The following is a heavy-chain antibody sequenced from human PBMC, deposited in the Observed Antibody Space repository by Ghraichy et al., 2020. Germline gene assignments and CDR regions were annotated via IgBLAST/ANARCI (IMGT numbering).Heavy chain of an antibody. D-gene: IGHD2-2*02. CDR3: VKSDTYCGSTTCYRGIDAFDF. J-gene: IGHJ3*01. CDR2: ISYSGST. CDR1: GVSISSSGHY. V-gene: IGHV4-31*03. Sequence: SETQSLTCTVSGVSISSSGHYWSWIRQRPGKGLEWIGYISYSGSTYYNPSLESRLTISLDRSKNQISLNLNSVTAADTAVYSCVKSDTYCGSTTCYRGIDAFDFWGQGTMVTVSS.